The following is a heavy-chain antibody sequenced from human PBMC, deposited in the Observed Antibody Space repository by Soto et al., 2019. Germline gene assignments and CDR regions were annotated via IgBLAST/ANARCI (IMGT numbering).Heavy chain of an antibody. J-gene: IGHJ4*02. D-gene: IGHD6-19*01. CDR3: ATESDRSGCYDSSHCEY. CDR1: RFTFAEHA. Sequence: GGSLRLSCAASRFTFAEHAMHWVRQAPGKGLEWVAAITGASVFTDYADSVKGRFTVSRDNGENSLFLQMSSLRPEDTAVYYCATESDRSGCYDSSHCEYWGRGALVTVSS. V-gene: IGHV3-9*01. CDR2: ITGASVFT.